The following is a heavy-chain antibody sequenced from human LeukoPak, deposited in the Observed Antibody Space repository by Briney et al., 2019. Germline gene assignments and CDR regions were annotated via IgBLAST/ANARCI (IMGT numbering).Heavy chain of an antibody. CDR1: GFTFSSYS. CDR2: ISSTGAYM. V-gene: IGHV3-21*01. D-gene: IGHD6-19*01. CDR3: AREYGSGWYSGY. Sequence: GGSLRLSCAASGFTFSSYSMNWVRQAPGKGLEWVSSISSTGAYMYYADSVKGRFTISRDNAKNSLFLQMNSLRAEDTAVYYCAREYGSGWYSGYWGQGTLVIVSS. J-gene: IGHJ4*02.